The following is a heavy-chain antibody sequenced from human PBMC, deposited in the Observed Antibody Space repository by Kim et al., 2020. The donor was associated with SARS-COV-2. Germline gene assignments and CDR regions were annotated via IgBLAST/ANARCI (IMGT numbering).Heavy chain of an antibody. Sequence: GGSLRLSCRASGFTFSNEWMSWVRQAPGRGLEGVANIKGDGSDKYYVDSVKGRFTISRDNGKSSLFLQMNSLRAEDTAVYYCATAFGGFDWGQGTLVTVSS. D-gene: IGHD3-10*01. J-gene: IGHJ4*02. CDR2: IKGDGSDK. V-gene: IGHV3-7*03. CDR3: ATAFGGFD. CDR1: GFTFSNEW.